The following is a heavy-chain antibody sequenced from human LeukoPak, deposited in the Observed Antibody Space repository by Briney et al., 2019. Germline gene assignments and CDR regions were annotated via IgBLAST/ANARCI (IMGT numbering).Heavy chain of an antibody. Sequence: PSETLSLTCAVSGYSISKAYYWGWIRQPPGKGLEWIGSIYYSGSTYYNPSLKSRVTISVDTSKNQFSLKLSSVTAADTAVYYCARNYDSSGYYLLFDYWGQGTLVTVSS. D-gene: IGHD3-22*01. J-gene: IGHJ4*02. CDR2: IYYSGST. CDR3: ARNYDSSGYYLLFDY. V-gene: IGHV4-38-2*01. CDR1: GYSISKAYY.